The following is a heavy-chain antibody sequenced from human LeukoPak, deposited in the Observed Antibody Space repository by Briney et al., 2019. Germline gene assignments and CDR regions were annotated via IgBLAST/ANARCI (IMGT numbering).Heavy chain of an antibody. V-gene: IGHV3-30-3*01. J-gene: IGHJ4*02. Sequence: PGGSLRLSCAASGFTFSSYAMHWVRQAPGKGLEWVAVISYDGSNKYYADSVKGRFTTSRDNSKNTLYLQMNSLRAEDTAVYYCARDGVLYYYDSSGYRAQFDYWGQGTLVTVSS. D-gene: IGHD3-22*01. CDR3: ARDGVLYYYDSSGYRAQFDY. CDR2: ISYDGSNK. CDR1: GFTFSSYA.